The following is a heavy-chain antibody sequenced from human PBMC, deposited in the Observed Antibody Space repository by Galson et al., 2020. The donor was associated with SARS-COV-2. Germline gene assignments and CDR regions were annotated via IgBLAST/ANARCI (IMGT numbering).Heavy chain of an antibody. J-gene: IGHJ6*02. CDR3: AREGGQYQLLHLYYYYGMDV. D-gene: IGHD2-2*02. CDR1: GFTFSSYA. Sequence: GGSLRLSCAASGFTFSSYAMHWVRQAPGKGLEWVAVISYDGSNKYYADSVKGRFTISRDNSKNTLYLQMNSLRAEDTAVYYCAREGGQYQLLHLYYYYGMDVWGQGTTVTVSS. CDR2: ISYDGSNK. V-gene: IGHV3-30*04.